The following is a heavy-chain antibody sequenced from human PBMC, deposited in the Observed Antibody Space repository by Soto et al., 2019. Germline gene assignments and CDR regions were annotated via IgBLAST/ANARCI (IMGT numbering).Heavy chain of an antibody. V-gene: IGHV1-46*01. CDR1: GYTFTSYY. CDR2: INPSGGGT. CDR3: ARDSTLAY. J-gene: IGHJ4*02. Sequence: ASVKVSCKASGYTFTSYYMHWVRPAPGQGLEWMGIINPSGGGTSYAQKFQGRVTMTRDTSTSTVYMELSSLSSEDTAMYYCARDSTLAYWGQGTLVTSPQ.